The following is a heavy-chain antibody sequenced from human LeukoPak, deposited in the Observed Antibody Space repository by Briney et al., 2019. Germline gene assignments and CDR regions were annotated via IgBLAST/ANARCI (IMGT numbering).Heavy chain of an antibody. Sequence: PGGSLRLSCAASGFTFSDYSMHWVRQAPGKGLGWVSDITSTSSTKYYADSVKGRFTISRDNAKNSLYLQMNSLRADDPAVYYCARAMVRWNDVWWFDPRGQGTLVTVSS. J-gene: IGHJ5*02. CDR1: GFTFSDYS. CDR2: ITSTSSTK. D-gene: IGHD1-1*01. CDR3: ARAMVRWNDVWWFDP. V-gene: IGHV3-48*01.